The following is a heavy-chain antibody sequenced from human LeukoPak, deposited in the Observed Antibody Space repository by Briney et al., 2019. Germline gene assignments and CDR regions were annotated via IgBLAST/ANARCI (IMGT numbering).Heavy chain of an antibody. CDR3: VRDLMGSGSTTAYLHH. CDR2: ISRSSRHL. Sequence: GGSLRLPCAASGFTFSDYSMNWVRQAPGKGLEWVSSISRSSRHLYYAGSVKGRFTISRDNAKNSLYLQMNSLRAEDMAVYFCVRDLMGSGSTTAYLHHWGQGTLVTVSS. V-gene: IGHV3-21*01. CDR1: GFTFSDYS. J-gene: IGHJ1*01. D-gene: IGHD1-1*01.